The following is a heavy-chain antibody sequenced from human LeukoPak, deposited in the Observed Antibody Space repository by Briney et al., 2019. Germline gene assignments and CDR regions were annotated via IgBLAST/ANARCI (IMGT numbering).Heavy chain of an antibody. Sequence: GGSLRLSCAASGFTFSSYAMSWVRQAPGKGLEWVSAISGSGGSTYYADSVKGRFTISRDNSKNTLYLQMNSLRAEDTAVYYCAKPPGGRPTRYYYDSSGLGYWGQGTLVTVSS. CDR1: GFTFSSYA. D-gene: IGHD3-22*01. V-gene: IGHV3-23*01. CDR2: ISGSGGST. J-gene: IGHJ4*02. CDR3: AKPPGGRPTRYYYDSSGLGY.